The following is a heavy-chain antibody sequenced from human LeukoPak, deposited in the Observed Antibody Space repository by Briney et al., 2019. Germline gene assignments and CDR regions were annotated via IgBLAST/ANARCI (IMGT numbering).Heavy chain of an antibody. J-gene: IGHJ4*02. CDR1: VFTFSDYG. CDR3: ARAHSSSSTFDL. CDR2: IWYDGSKK. Sequence: GGSLRLSCAASVFTFSDYGIHWVRQAPGQGLEWVALIWYDGSKKYYADSVKGRFTISRDNTKNTLYLQLNSLRADDTAVYYCARAHSSSSTFDLWGQGTLVTVSS. D-gene: IGHD6-6*01. V-gene: IGHV3-33*01.